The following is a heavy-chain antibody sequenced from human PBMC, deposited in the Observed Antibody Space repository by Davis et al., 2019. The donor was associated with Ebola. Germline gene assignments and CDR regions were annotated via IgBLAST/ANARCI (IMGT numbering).Heavy chain of an antibody. CDR2: IKEDGGEK. V-gene: IGHV3-7*01. CDR1: GLIFNNYW. CDR3: ARARGYSYGEGFDY. Sequence: GESLKISCAASGLIFNNYWMSWIRQAPGKGPEWVAIIKEDGGEKYYVDSVKGRFTISRDNSKNTLYLQMNSLRAEDTAVYYCARARGYSYGEGFDYWGQGTLVTVSS. D-gene: IGHD5-18*01. J-gene: IGHJ4*02.